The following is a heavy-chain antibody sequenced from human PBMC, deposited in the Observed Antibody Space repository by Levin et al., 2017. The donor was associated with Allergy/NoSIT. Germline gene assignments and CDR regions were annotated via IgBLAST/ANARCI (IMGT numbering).Heavy chain of an antibody. CDR3: AKGLNWGSPNTFDY. Sequence: GGSLRLSCAASGFTFGDYAMHWVRQAPGKGLKWVSGINWNRDKIGYADSVRARFTISRDNAKNSLYLQMNSLGPEDTALYYCAKGLNWGSPNTFDYWGQGTLVTVSS. D-gene: IGHD7-27*01. CDR2: INWNRDKI. J-gene: IGHJ4*02. V-gene: IGHV3-9*01. CDR1: GFTFGDYA.